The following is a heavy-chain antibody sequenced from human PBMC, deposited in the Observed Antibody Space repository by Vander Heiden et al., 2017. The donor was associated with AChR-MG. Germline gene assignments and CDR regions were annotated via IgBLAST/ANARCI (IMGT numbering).Heavy chain of an antibody. J-gene: IGHJ4*02. CDR3: AKPSAGFEYSSSPADY. Sequence: GGSLRLSCAASGFTFSSYAMSWVRQAPGKGLEWVSAISGSGGSTYYADSVKGRFTISRDNSKNTLYLQMNSLRAEDTAVYYCAKPSAGFEYSSSPADYWGQGTLVTVSS. CDR2: ISGSGGST. D-gene: IGHD6-6*01. CDR1: GFTFSSYA. V-gene: IGHV3-23*01.